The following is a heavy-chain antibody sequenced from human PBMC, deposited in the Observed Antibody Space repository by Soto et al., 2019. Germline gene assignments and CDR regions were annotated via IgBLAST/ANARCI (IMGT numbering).Heavy chain of an antibody. Sequence: LSLTCTVSGGSINSRGYYWTWIRQHPGKGLEWIGNIYYSGSIHFNPSLKSRLTMLVDTSENQFSLKLTSVTAADTAVYYCARQSESTGYFYGWFDPWGQGTLVTVSS. D-gene: IGHD3-9*01. J-gene: IGHJ5*02. CDR1: GGSINSRGYY. V-gene: IGHV4-31*03. CDR2: IYYSGSI. CDR3: ARQSESTGYFYGWFDP.